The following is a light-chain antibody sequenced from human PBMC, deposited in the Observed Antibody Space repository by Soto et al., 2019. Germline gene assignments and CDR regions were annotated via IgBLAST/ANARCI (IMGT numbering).Light chain of an antibody. CDR3: QSYDSSLRGGV. CDR1: SSNIGAGYD. Sequence: QSVLTQPPSVSGAPGQRVTISCTGSSSNIGAGYDVHWYQQLPGTAPKLLIDGNSNRPSGVPDRCSGSKSGTSASLAITGLQAEDEADYYCQSYDSSLRGGVFGGGTKLTVL. CDR2: GNS. J-gene: IGLJ2*01. V-gene: IGLV1-40*01.